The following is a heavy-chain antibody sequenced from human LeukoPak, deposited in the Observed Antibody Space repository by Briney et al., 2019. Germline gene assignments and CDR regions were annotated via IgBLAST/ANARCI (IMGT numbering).Heavy chain of an antibody. CDR3: ARGYHYYGSGSYGWFDP. V-gene: IGHV1-3*03. J-gene: IGHJ5*02. CDR2: INAGNGNT. CDR1: GYTFTSYA. Sequence: ASVKVSCKASGYTFTSYAMHWVRQAPGQRFEWMGWINAGNGNTKYSQEFQGRVTITRDTSASTAYMELSSLRSEDMAVYYCARGYHYYGSGSYGWFDPWGQGTLVTVSS. D-gene: IGHD3-10*01.